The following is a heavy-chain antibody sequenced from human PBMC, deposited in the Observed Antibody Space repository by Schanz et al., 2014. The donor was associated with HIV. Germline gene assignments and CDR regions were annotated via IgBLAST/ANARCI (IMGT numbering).Heavy chain of an antibody. CDR1: XXTFRSFA. Sequence: QVQLVQSXXXXKKPGSXXXXXXXPSXXTFRSFAISWVRQAPGQGLEWMGGIIPLFGTTNYAQKFQGRVTITADESTSTAYMELSSLKSEDTAMYYCASSRLXXXXIDFWGQGTLVTVSS. CDR3: ASSRLXXXXIDF. V-gene: IGHV1-69*01. J-gene: IGHJ4*02. CDR2: IIPLFGTT.